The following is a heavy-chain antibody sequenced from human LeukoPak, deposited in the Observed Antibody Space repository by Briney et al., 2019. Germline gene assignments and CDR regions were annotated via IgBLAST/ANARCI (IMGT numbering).Heavy chain of an antibody. CDR2: INPHSGGT. CDR1: GYTFTAYH. CDR3: STTVTNNYYFAY. V-gene: IGHV1-2*02. J-gene: IGHJ4*02. D-gene: IGHD4-17*01. Sequence: ASVQVSCKASGYTFTAYHIHWARQAPGQGLEWLGWINPHSGGTNYAQRFQGRVTMTRDTSITTAYMELNRLRSDDTAVYYCSTTVTNNYYFAYWGQGILVTVSS.